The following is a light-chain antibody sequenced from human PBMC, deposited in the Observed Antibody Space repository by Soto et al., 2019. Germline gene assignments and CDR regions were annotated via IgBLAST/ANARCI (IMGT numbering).Light chain of an antibody. CDR2: EVS. CDR1: SSDVGGYNY. CDR3: CSYAGRSTWDVV. Sequence: QSALTQPASVSGSPGQSITISCTGTSSDVGGYNYVSWYQQHPGKAPKLMIYEVSNRPSGVSYRFSGSKSGNTASLTISGLQAEDEADYYCCSYAGRSTWDVVFGGGTKLTVL. J-gene: IGLJ2*01. V-gene: IGLV2-14*01.